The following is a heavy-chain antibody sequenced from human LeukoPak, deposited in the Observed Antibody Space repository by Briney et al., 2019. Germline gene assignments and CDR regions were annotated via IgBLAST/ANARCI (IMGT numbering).Heavy chain of an antibody. CDR2: ISYDGGNK. CDR1: GFTSSSND. V-gene: IGHV3-30*18. D-gene: IGHD3-22*01. Sequence: GGSLRLSCAASGFTSSSNDIHWVRQAPGKGLEWVVVISYDGGNKYYADSVKGRFAISRDNSKNTLYLQMNSLRAEDTAVYYCAKGTHYYDSSGYWGAFDIWGQGTMVTVSS. J-gene: IGHJ3*02. CDR3: AKGTHYYDSSGYWGAFDI.